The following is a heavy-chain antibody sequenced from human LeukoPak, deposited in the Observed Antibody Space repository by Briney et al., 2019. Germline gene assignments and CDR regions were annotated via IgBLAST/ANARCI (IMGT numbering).Heavy chain of an antibody. D-gene: IGHD6-6*01. CDR2: IYYSGST. CDR1: GGSISSYY. CDR3: ARLGRSSFFSREGNWFDP. J-gene: IGHJ5*02. Sequence: PSETLSLTCTVSGGSISSYYWSWIRQPPGKGLEWIGYIYYSGSTNYNPSLKSRVTISVDTSKNQFSLKLSSVTAADTAVYYCARLGRSSFFSREGNWFDPWGQGTLVTVSS. V-gene: IGHV4-59*08.